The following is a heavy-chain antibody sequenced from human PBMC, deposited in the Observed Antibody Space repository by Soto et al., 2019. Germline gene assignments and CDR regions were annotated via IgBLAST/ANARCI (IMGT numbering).Heavy chain of an antibody. Sequence: PSETLSLTCTVSGGSISSGGYYWSWIRQHPGKGLEWIGYIYYSGSTYYNPSLKSRVTISVDTSKNQFSLKLSSVTAADTAVYYCARDQTLVVSDWGQGTLVTVSS. V-gene: IGHV4-31*03. CDR3: ARDQTLVVSD. J-gene: IGHJ4*02. D-gene: IGHD2-15*01. CDR1: GGSISSGGYY. CDR2: IYYSGST.